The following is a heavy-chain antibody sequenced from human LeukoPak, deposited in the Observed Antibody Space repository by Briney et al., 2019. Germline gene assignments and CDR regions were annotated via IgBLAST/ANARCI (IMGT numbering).Heavy chain of an antibody. Sequence: GGSLRLSCAASGFVFNTYWMHWVRQAPGKGLVWVSQINSDGSTTSYADSVKGRFTISRDNAKNTLYLQMNSLRAEDTAVYYCAKTLGSGNWGFGYWGQGTLVTVSS. CDR1: GFVFNTYW. V-gene: IGHV3-74*01. CDR3: AKTLGSGNWGFGY. J-gene: IGHJ4*02. D-gene: IGHD7-27*01. CDR2: INSDGSTT.